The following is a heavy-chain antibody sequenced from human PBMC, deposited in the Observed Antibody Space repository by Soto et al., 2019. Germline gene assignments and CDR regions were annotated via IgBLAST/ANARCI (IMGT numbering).Heavy chain of an antibody. J-gene: IGHJ4*02. D-gene: IGHD6-19*01. CDR2: ISAYNGNT. CDR1: GYTFTSYG. V-gene: IGHV1-18*01. Sequence: ASVKVSCKASGYTFTSYGISWARQAPGQGLEWMGWISAYNGNTNYAQKLQGRVTMTTDTSTSTAYMELRSLRSDDTAVYYCARERAVAGTSDYWGQGTLVTVSS. CDR3: ARERAVAGTSDY.